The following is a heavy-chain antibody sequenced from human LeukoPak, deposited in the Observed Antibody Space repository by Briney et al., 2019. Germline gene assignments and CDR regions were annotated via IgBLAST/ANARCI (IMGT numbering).Heavy chain of an antibody. D-gene: IGHD3-22*01. CDR1: GFTFSSYG. CDR2: ISGSGGST. Sequence: GGSLRLSCAASGFTFSSYGMSWVRQAPGKGLEWVSAISGSGGSTHYADSVKGRFTISRDNSKNTLYLQMNSLRAEDTAVYYCARLKYYYDASGYRAEYFQHWGQGTLVTVSS. V-gene: IGHV3-23*01. J-gene: IGHJ1*01. CDR3: ARLKYYYDASGYRAEYFQH.